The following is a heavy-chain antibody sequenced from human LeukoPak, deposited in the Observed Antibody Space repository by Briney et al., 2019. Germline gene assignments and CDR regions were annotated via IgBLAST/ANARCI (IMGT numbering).Heavy chain of an antibody. V-gene: IGHV3-23*01. CDR2: VSESGGTS. D-gene: IGHD3-22*01. Sequence: PGESLRLSCAASGFTFNTHAMTWVRQAPGKGLEWVASVSESGGTSYYADSVMGRFTIFRDNSKNTLYLQMNSLRAEDPAIYYSAKDGRYYDTSGYYRVFDYWGQGTLVTVSS. J-gene: IGHJ4*02. CDR3: AKDGRYYDTSGYYRVFDY. CDR1: GFTFNTHA.